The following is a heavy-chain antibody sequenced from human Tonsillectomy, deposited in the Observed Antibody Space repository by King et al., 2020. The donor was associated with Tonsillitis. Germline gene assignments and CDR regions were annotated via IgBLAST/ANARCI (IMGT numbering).Heavy chain of an antibody. J-gene: IGHJ3*02. CDR2: IYYSGST. CDR3: AREDGGNGAFDI. CDR1: GGSVSSGSYY. V-gene: IGHV4-61*01. D-gene: IGHD4-23*01. Sequence: QLQESGPGLVKPSETLSLTCTVSGGSVSSGSYYWSWIRQPPGKGLEWIGYIYYSGSTNYNPSLKSRVTISVDTSKNQFSLKLSSVTAADTAVYYCAREDGGNGAFDIWGQGTMVTVSS.